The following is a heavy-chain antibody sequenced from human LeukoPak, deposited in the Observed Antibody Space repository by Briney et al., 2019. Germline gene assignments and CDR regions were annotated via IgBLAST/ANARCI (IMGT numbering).Heavy chain of an antibody. CDR2: ISGSGGST. J-gene: IGHJ6*03. D-gene: IGHD5-18*01. CDR1: GFTFSSYA. V-gene: IGHV3-23*01. Sequence: GGSLRLSCAASGFTFSSYAMSWVRQAPGKGLEWVSAISGSGGSTYYADSVKGRFTISRDKSKNTLYLQMNSLRAEDTAVYYCAREMIQGYYYYYYYMDVWGKGTTVTVSS. CDR3: AREMIQGYYYYYYYMDV.